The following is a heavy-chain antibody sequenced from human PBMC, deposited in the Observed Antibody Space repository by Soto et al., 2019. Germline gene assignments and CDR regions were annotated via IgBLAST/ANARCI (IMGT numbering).Heavy chain of an antibody. CDR2: IVVGSGNT. CDR1: GFTFTSSA. J-gene: IGHJ3*02. D-gene: IGHD4-17*01. Sequence: ASVKVSCKASGFTFTSSAMQWVRQARGQRLEWIGWIVVGSGNTNYAQKFQERVTITRDMSTSTAYMELSSLRSEDTAVYYCAAAIDGGRDAFDIWGQGTMVTVSS. CDR3: AAAIDGGRDAFDI. V-gene: IGHV1-58*02.